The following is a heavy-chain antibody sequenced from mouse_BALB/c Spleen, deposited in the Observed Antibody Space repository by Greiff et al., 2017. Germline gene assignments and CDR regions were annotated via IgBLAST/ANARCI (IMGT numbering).Heavy chain of an antibody. V-gene: IGHV5-6-3*01. Sequence: EVKVVESGGGLVQPGGSLKLSCAASGFTFSSYGMSWVRQTPDKRLELVATINSNGGSTYYPDSVKGRFTISRDNAKNTLYLQMSSLKSEDTAMYYCARDNGLFDYWGQGTTLTVSS. J-gene: IGHJ2*01. CDR1: GFTFSSYG. CDR3: ARDNGLFDY. CDR2: INSNGGST. D-gene: IGHD1-1*01.